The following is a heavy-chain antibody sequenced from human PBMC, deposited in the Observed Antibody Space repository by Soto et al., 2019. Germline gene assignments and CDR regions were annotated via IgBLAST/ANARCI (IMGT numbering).Heavy chain of an antibody. J-gene: IGHJ4*02. CDR1: GFTFSTNA. CDR2: ISGSGDRT. CDR3: AKDRRQESSGAFDF. Sequence: EVLLLESGGGLVQPGRSLRLSCAASGFTFSTNAMSWVRQAPGKGLEWVSGISGSGDRTHFADSAKGRFTISRDNSKNTLFLQMNSLRAEDTAVYYCAKDRRQESSGAFDFWGQGTLVTVSS. D-gene: IGHD2-15*01. V-gene: IGHV3-23*01.